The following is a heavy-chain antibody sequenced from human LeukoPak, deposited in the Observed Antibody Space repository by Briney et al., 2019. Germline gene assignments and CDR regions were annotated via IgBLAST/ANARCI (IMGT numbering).Heavy chain of an antibody. CDR1: GGSISSYY. D-gene: IGHD5-18*01. V-gene: IGHV4-59*08. CDR3: ARVAGFRVDTAMAIHYYYYYMDV. CDR2: IYYSGST. J-gene: IGHJ6*03. Sequence: ETLSLTCTVSGGSISSYYWSWIRQPPGKGLEWIGYIYYSGSTNYNPSLKSRVTISVDTSKNQFSLKLSSVTAADTAVYYCARVAGFRVDTAMAIHYYYYYMDVWGKGTTVTISS.